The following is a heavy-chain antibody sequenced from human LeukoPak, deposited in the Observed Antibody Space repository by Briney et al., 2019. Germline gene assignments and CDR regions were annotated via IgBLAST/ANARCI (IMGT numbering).Heavy chain of an antibody. J-gene: IGHJ4*02. V-gene: IGHV3-11*04. CDR3: ARDRFVDYGGNSPFSI. CDR2: ISKTSLTI. CDR1: GFNLSDYY. Sequence: KAGGSLRLSCAASGFNLSDYYMNWVRQVPGKGLEWISYISKTSLTIRYADSVKGRFTVSRDNGKNLLFPQINSLRAEDTAFYFCARDRFVDYGGNSPFSIWGRGTLVTVSS. D-gene: IGHD4-23*01.